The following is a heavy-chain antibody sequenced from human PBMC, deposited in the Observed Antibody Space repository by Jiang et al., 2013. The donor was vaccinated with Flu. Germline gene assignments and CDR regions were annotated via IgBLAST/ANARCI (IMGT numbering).Heavy chain of an antibody. CDR2: IYYSGST. CDR1: GGSISSYY. Sequence: GPGLVKPSETLSLTCTVSGGSISSYYWSWIRQPPGKGLEWIGYIYYSGSTNYNPSLKSRVTISVDTSKNQFSLKLSSVTAADTAVYYCARSGYSSSWFDYWGQGTLVTVSS. J-gene: IGHJ4*02. D-gene: IGHD6-13*01. CDR3: ARSGYSSSWFDY. V-gene: IGHV4-59*08.